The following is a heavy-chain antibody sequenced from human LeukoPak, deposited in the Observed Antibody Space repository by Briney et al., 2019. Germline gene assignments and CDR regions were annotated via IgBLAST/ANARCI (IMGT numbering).Heavy chain of an antibody. CDR1: GGSISGYY. Sequence: KPSETLSLTCTVSGGSISGYYWSWIRQPPGKGLDWIVFIYHSGTINYNPSLKSRVTISVDTSKNQFSLKLTSVTAADTAVYFCARDRDYFEHWGQGTLVTVSS. J-gene: IGHJ4*02. CDR3: ARDRDYFEH. V-gene: IGHV4-59*01. CDR2: IYHSGTI. D-gene: IGHD5-24*01.